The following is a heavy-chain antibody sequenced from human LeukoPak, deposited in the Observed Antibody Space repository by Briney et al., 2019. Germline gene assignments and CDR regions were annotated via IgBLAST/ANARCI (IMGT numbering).Heavy chain of an antibody. Sequence: GGSLRLSCAASGFTFSNAWMSWVRQAPGKGLEWVGRIKSKTDGGTTDYAAPVKGRFTISRDDSKNTLYLQMNSLKTEDTAVYYCTTEYYDFWSGSFRAYFDYWGQGTLVTVSS. CDR3: TTEYYDFWSGSFRAYFDY. J-gene: IGHJ4*02. D-gene: IGHD3-3*01. CDR2: IKSKTDGGTT. V-gene: IGHV3-15*01. CDR1: GFTFSNAW.